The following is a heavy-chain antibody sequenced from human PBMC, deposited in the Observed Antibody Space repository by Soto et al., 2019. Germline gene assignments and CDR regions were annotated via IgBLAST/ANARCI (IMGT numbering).Heavy chain of an antibody. V-gene: IGHV4-59*01. CDR1: GGSISSYY. J-gene: IGHJ3*02. D-gene: IGHD2-8*01. Sequence: LSLTCTVSGGSISSYYWSWIRQPPGKGLEWIGYIYYSGSTNYNPSLKSRVTISVDTSKNQFSLKLSSVTAADTAVYYCARRGSCTNGVCYRGFGAFDIWGQGTMVTVSS. CDR2: IYYSGST. CDR3: ARRGSCTNGVCYRGFGAFDI.